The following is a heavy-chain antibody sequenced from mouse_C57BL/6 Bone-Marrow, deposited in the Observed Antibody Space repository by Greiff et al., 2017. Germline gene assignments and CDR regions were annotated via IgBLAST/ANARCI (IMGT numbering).Heavy chain of an antibody. CDR1: GFTFSSYT. CDR3: ARGIYYGYGWFAY. CDR2: ISGGGGNT. J-gene: IGHJ3*01. V-gene: IGHV5-9*01. Sequence: EVNLVESGGGLVKPGGSLKLSCAASGFTFSSYTMSWVRQTPEKRLEWVATISGGGGNTYYPDSVKGRFTISRDNAKNTLYLQMSSLRSEDTALYYCARGIYYGYGWFAYWGQGTLVTVSA. D-gene: IGHD2-2*01.